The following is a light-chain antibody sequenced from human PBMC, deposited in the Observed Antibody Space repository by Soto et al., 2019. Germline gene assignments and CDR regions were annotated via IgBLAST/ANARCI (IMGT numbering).Light chain of an antibody. CDR3: SSYTSSATLV. CDR2: EVT. CDR1: SSDVGGYNY. J-gene: IGLJ2*01. V-gene: IGLV2-14*01. Sequence: QSALTQPASVSGSPGQSITISCTGTSSDVGGYNYVSWYQQHPATAPKLMIYEVTNRPSGVSNRFSGSKSGNTASLTISGLQAEDEAAYYCSSYTSSATLVLGGGTKVTVL.